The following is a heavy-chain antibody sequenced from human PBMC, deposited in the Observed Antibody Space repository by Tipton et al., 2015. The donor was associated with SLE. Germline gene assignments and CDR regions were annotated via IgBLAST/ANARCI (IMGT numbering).Heavy chain of an antibody. Sequence: TLSLTCTVSGGSISGYYWSWIRQPPGKGLEWIGYIYYTGSTKKPSLKSRVTISVDTSKNQFSLKLSSVTAADTAVYYCARGGGYYYHLDVWDKGTTVTVSS. V-gene: IGHV4-59*01. D-gene: IGHD3-16*01. CDR2: IYYTGST. CDR3: ARGGGYYYHLDV. J-gene: IGHJ6*03. CDR1: GGSISGYY.